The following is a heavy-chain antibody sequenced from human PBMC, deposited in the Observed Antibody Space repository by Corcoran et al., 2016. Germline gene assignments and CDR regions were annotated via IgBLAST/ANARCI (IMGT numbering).Heavy chain of an antibody. CDR2: IYYSGST. CDR1: GGSVSSGSYY. D-gene: IGHD6-13*01. V-gene: IGHV4-61*01. CDR3: ASGNSVIAAAALDY. J-gene: IGHJ4*02. Sequence: QVQLQESGPGLVKPSETLSLTCTVSGGSVSSGSYYWSWIRQPPGKGLEWIGYIYYSGSTNYNPSLKSRVTISVDTSKNQFSLKLSSVTAADTAVYYCASGNSVIAAAALDYWGQGTLVTVSS.